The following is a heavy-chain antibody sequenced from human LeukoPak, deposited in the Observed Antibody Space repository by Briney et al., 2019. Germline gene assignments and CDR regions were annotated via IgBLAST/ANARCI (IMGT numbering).Heavy chain of an antibody. CDR1: GFTFSSYA. J-gene: IGHJ3*01. CDR3: TRRGMALDAFDV. D-gene: IGHD3-16*01. CDR2: ISYDGSNK. Sequence: GGSLRLSCAASGFTFSSYAMHWVRQAPGKGLEWVAVISYDGSNKYYADSVKGRFTISRDNAKNTLYLQMDSLRAEDTAVYYCTRRGMALDAFDVWGQGTMVTVSS. V-gene: IGHV3-30-3*01.